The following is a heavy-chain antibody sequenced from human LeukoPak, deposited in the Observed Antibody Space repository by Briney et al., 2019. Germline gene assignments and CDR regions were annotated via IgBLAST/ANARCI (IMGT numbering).Heavy chain of an antibody. CDR3: TRSRAAAPLAVYYYYYMDV. D-gene: IGHD6-13*01. V-gene: IGHV3-73*01. J-gene: IGHJ6*03. Sequence: GGSLRLSCAASGFTFNSYGMHWVRQASGKGLEWVGRIRSKANSYATAYAASVKGRFTISRDDSKNTAYLQMNSLKTEDTAVYYCTRSRAAAPLAVYYYYYMDVWGKGTTVTASS. CDR2: IRSKANSYAT. CDR1: GFTFNSYG.